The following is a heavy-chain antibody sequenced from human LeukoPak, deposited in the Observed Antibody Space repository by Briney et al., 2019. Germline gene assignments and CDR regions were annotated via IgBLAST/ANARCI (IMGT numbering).Heavy chain of an antibody. CDR1: GFTFSTYW. CDR2: INSDGSST. V-gene: IGHV3-74*01. CDR3: AGPMTEIDY. J-gene: IGHJ4*02. D-gene: IGHD2-21*02. Sequence: GGSLRLSCAASGFTFSTYWMHWVRQAPGKGLVWVSHINSDGSSTNYADSVKGRFTISRDNAKNTLYLQMNSLRAEDTAVYYCAGPMTEIDYWGQGTLVTVSS.